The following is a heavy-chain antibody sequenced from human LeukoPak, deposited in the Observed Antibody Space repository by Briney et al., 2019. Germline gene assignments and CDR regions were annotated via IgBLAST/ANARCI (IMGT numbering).Heavy chain of an antibody. CDR2: IWYDGSNK. D-gene: IGHD2-2*03. J-gene: IGHJ3*02. CDR3: ARARGVDIVVVPAADDAFDI. CDR1: GFTFSSYG. V-gene: IGHV3-33*01. Sequence: GGSLRLSCAASGFTFSSYGMHWVRQAPGKGLEWVAVIWYDGSNKYYADSVKGRFTISRDNSKNTLYLQMNSLRAEDTAVYYCARARGVDIVVVPAADDAFDIWGQGTMVTVSS.